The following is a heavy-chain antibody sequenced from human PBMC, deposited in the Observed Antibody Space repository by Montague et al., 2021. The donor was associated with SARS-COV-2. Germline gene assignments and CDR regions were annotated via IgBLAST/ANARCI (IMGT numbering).Heavy chain of an antibody. V-gene: IGHV3-66*01. J-gene: IGHJ4*02. CDR3: ASRNYGSGLEEIDY. CDR2: IYSGGST. D-gene: IGHD3-10*01. CDR1: EFTVSSNY. Sequence: SLRLSCAASEFTVSSNYMSWVRQAPGKGLEWVSVIYSGGSTYYADSVRGRFTISRDNSKNTLYLQMNSLRAKDTAVYYCASRNYGSGLEEIDYWGQGILVTVSS.